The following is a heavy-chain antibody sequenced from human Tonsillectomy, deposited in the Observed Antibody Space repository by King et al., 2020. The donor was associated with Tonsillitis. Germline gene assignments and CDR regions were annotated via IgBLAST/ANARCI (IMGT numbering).Heavy chain of an antibody. CDR3: ATPGHP. Sequence: VQLVESGGGVVQPGRSLRLSCAASGFTFSTSAMHWVRQPPGKGLEWVAIISFDGSNIQYGESVKGRFTISRDNSKKMVYLQLSSLRPEDTDFYYCATPGHPWGKGTLVTVSS. J-gene: IGHJ5*02. V-gene: IGHV3-30*03. CDR1: GFTFSTSA. CDR2: ISFDGSNI.